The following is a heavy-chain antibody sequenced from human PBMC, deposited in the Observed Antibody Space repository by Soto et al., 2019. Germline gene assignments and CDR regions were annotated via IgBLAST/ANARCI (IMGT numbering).Heavy chain of an antibody. J-gene: IGHJ4*02. Sequence: QVQLVQSGAEVKKPGASVKVSCKASGYTFTSYAMHWVRQAPGQRLEWMGWINAGNGNTKYSQKFQGRVTFTRDTPASTAYMERSSLRSEDTAVYYCARGPGGPDGPGDYWGQGTLVTVSS. CDR2: INAGNGNT. CDR3: ARGPGGPDGPGDY. V-gene: IGHV1-3*01. D-gene: IGHD2-15*01. CDR1: GYTFTSYA.